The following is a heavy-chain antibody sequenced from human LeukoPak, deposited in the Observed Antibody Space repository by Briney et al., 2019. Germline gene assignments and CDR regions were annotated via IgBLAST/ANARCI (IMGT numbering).Heavy chain of an antibody. CDR1: GGSISSSSYY. J-gene: IGHJ5*02. Sequence: SETLSLTCTVSGGSISSSSYYWGWIRQPPGKGLEWIGSIYYSGSTYYNPSLKSRVTISVDTSKNQFSLKLSSVTAADTAVYYCAGGGYRSSTSCYVVSSWFDPWGQGTLVTVSS. CDR3: AGGGYRSSTSCYVVSSWFDP. CDR2: IYYSGST. V-gene: IGHV4-39*01. D-gene: IGHD2-2*01.